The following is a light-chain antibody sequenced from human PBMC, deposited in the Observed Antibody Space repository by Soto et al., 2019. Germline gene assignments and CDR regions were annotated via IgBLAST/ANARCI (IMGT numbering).Light chain of an antibody. V-gene: IGKV3-11*01. Sequence: ESVLTQSPATLSLSPGERATLSCRASQSVSTSLAWYQQKPGQAPRLLIYDASNRGTGIPARFSGSGSGTDFRLTVSSLEPEDFALYYCQQRSNWPWTFGQGTKVEIK. CDR2: DAS. J-gene: IGKJ1*01. CDR3: QQRSNWPWT. CDR1: QSVSTS.